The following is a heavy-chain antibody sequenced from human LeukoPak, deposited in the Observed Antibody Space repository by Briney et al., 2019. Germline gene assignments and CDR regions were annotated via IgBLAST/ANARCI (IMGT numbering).Heavy chain of an antibody. Sequence: GGSLRLSCAASGFTFDDYGMSWVRQAPGKGLEWVSGINWNGGSTGYADSVKGRFTISRDNAKNPLYLQMNSLRAEDTALYHCARGSNWNYYYFDYWGQGTLVTVSS. V-gene: IGHV3-20*01. CDR2: INWNGGST. D-gene: IGHD1-7*01. J-gene: IGHJ4*02. CDR3: ARGSNWNYYYFDY. CDR1: GFTFDDYG.